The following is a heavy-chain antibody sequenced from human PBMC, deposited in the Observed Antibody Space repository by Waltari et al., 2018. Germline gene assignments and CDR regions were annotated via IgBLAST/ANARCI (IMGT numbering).Heavy chain of an antibody. J-gene: IGHJ6*02. V-gene: IGHV4-34*01. Sequence: QVQLQQWGAGLLKPSETLSLTCAVYGGSFSGYYWSWIRQPPGKGLEWIGEIKHSGSTNYNPALRSRGTIAVDTSKNQFSLKLSSVTAADTAVYYCARGIVEYSSFHYYYYGMDVWGQGTTVTVSS. CDR3: ARGIVEYSSFHYYYYGMDV. CDR1: GGSFSGYY. D-gene: IGHD6-6*01. CDR2: IKHSGST.